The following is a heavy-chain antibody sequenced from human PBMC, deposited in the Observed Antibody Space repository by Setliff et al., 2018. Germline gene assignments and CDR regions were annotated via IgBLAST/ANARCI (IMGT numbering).Heavy chain of an antibody. V-gene: IGHV7-4-1*02. CDR1: GYTFTNYA. J-gene: IGHJ6*03. CDR3: ARGSRFGTIVYRGDYYMDV. D-gene: IGHD3-10*01. Sequence: GASVKVSCKASGYTFTNYAMTWMRQAPGQGLEYMGWINTNTGNPIYAQGFTGRFVFSLDTPVSTACLQISSLKSEDSAVYYCARGSRFGTIVYRGDYYMDVWGKGTTVTVSS. CDR2: INTNTGNP.